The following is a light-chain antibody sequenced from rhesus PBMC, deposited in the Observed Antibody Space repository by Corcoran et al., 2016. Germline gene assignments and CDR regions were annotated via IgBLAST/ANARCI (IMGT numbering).Light chain of an antibody. V-gene: IGKV1-32*02. CDR3: QQGNSNPYS. J-gene: IGKJ2*01. CDR2: YAN. CDR1: QGISSY. Sequence: DIQMSQSPSSLSASVGDRVTITCRASQGISSYLNWYQQKPGKAPKFLINYANSLASGVPSRFSGSGYGTEFTLTVSSLQPEDFATYYCQQGNSNPYSFGQGTKVEIK.